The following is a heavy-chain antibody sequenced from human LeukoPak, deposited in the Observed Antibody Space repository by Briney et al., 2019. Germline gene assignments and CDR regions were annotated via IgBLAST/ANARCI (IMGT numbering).Heavy chain of an antibody. V-gene: IGHV1-18*01. CDR1: GYMFTSYG. Sequence: ASVKVSCKASGYMFTSYGISWVRQAPGQGLEWMGWISPYNVNTKYAQKFQGRVTMTSDTSTSTTHLELRSLRSDDTAVYYCARDTGTITAQGYCSGGSCYSNYWGQGTLVTVSS. CDR3: ARDTGTITAQGYCSGGSCYSNY. D-gene: IGHD2-15*01. J-gene: IGHJ4*02. CDR2: ISPYNVNT.